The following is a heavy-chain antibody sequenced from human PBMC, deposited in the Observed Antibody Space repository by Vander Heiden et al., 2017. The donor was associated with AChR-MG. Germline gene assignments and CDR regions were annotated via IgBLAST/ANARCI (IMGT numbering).Heavy chain of an antibody. D-gene: IGHD3-16*01. CDR1: GFMFTNYA. V-gene: IGHV3-30-3*01. CDR3: TSGGVTPIDASDM. J-gene: IGHJ3*02. CDR2: ISDDGSYD. Sequence: QVKLVESGGGVVQPGGSLRLSCAASGFMFTNYAMHWVRQVPGKGLEWVAVISDDGSYDYYAESVKGRFTITRDDAKDTFYLQMTSLRPEDTAVYFCTSGGVTPIDASDMWGRGTMVTVSS.